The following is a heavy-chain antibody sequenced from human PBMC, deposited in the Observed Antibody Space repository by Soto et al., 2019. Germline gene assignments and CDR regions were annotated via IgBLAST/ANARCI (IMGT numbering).Heavy chain of an antibody. J-gene: IGHJ6*02. V-gene: IGHV3-23*01. CDR2: ISGSGGST. D-gene: IGHD6-6*01. CDR1: GFTFSSYA. CDR3: AKDKAYGEQLVSYYYYGMDV. Sequence: EVQLLESGGGLVQPGGSLRLSCAASGFTFSSYAMSWVRQAPGKGLEWVSAISGSGGSTYYADSVKGRFTISRDNSKNTLYRQMNSLRAEDTAVYYCAKDKAYGEQLVSYYYYGMDVWGQGTTVTVSS.